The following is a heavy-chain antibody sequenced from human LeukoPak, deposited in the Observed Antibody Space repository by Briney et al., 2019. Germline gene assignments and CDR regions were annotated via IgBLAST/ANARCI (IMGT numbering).Heavy chain of an antibody. V-gene: IGHV3-49*04. CDR2: IRSKAYGGTT. Sequence: GGSLRLSCAASGFTFSSYSMNWVRQAPGKGLEWVGFIRSKAYGGTTEYAASVKGRFTISRDDSKSIAYLQMNSLKTEDTAVYYCTSPSGAGATFYGYWGQGTLVTVSS. J-gene: IGHJ4*02. CDR3: TSPSGAGATFYGY. CDR1: GFTFSSYS. D-gene: IGHD2/OR15-2a*01.